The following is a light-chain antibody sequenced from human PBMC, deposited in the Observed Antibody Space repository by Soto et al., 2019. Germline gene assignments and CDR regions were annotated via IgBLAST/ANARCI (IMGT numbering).Light chain of an antibody. Sequence: QSALTQPASVSGSPGQSITISCTGTSSDVGGYNYVSWYQQHPGKAPKLMIYEVSNRPSGVSNRFSGSKSGNTAFLTISGLQAEDEADYYCSSYTSSSTVVFGTGTKVTVL. CDR2: EVS. J-gene: IGLJ1*01. CDR3: SSYTSSSTVV. CDR1: SSDVGGYNY. V-gene: IGLV2-14*01.